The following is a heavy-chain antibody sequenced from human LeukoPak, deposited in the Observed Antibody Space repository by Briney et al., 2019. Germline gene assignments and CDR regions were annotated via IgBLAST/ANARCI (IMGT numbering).Heavy chain of an antibody. V-gene: IGHV1-69*13. J-gene: IGHJ5*02. D-gene: IGHD2-15*01. CDR1: GYTFTSYG. Sequence: SVKVSCKASGYTFTSYGISWVRQAPGQGLEWMGGIIPIFGTANYAQKFQGRVTITADESTSTAYMELRSLRSDDTAVYYCARDDYPPRCCSGGSCYSVPDNWFDPWGQGTLVTVSS. CDR2: IIPIFGTA. CDR3: ARDDYPPRCCSGGSCYSVPDNWFDP.